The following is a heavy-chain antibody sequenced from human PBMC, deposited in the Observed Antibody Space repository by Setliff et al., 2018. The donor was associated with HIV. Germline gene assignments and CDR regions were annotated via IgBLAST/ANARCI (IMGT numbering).Heavy chain of an antibody. D-gene: IGHD3-3*01. CDR1: GFTFSIHA. CDR3: AKGSGKITIYYYYMDV. J-gene: IGHJ6*03. Sequence: GGSLRLSCAAPGFTFSIHAMSWVRQAPGKGLEWVSAISGSGGNTYYADSGKGRFTVSRDNSKNTLYLQMNSLRAEDTAVYYCAKGSGKITIYYYYMDVWGEGTAVTVSS. CDR2: ISGSGGNT. V-gene: IGHV3-23*01.